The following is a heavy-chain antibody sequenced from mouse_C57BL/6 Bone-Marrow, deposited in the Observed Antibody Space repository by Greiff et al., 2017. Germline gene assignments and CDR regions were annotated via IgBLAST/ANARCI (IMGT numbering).Heavy chain of an antibody. D-gene: IGHD1-1*01. CDR2: IHPNSGST. J-gene: IGHJ3*01. CDR1: GYTFTSYW. CDR3: ARRWYYGSSSPWFAY. Sequence: VQLQQPGAELVKPGASVKLSCKASGYTFTSYWMHWVKQRPGQGLEWIGMIHPNSGSTNYNEKFKSKATLTVDKSSSTAYMQLSSLTSEDSAVYYCARRWYYGSSSPWFAYWGQGTLVTVSA. V-gene: IGHV1-64*01.